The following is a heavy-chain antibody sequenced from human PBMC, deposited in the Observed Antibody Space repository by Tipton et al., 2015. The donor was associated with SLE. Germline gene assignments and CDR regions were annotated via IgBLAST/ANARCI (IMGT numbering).Heavy chain of an antibody. V-gene: IGHV4-59*11. CDR2: IYYSGST. J-gene: IGHJ6*02. Sequence: TLSLTCTVSGGSISSHYWSWIRQSPGRGLEWIGDIYYSGSTKYNPSLKSRVTISPDTSKNQFSLKLSSVTAADTAVYYCARGFGGSDYYYYYGMDVWGQGTTVTVSS. CDR3: ARGFGGSDYYYYYGMDV. CDR1: GGSISSHY. D-gene: IGHD4-23*01.